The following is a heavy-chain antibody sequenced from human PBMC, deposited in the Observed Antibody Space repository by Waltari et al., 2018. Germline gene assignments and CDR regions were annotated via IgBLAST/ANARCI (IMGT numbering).Heavy chain of an antibody. CDR1: GYSISSGYY. D-gene: IGHD3-16*01. J-gene: IGHJ4*02. Sequence: QVQLQESGPGLVKPSETLSLTCAVSGYSISSGYYWGWIRQPPGKGLEWIGSIYHSGSTYYNPSLKSRVTISVDTSKNQFSLKLSSVTAADTAVYYCARHGGVYAWDYWGQGTLVTVSS. CDR2: IYHSGST. V-gene: IGHV4-38-2*01. CDR3: ARHGGVYAWDY.